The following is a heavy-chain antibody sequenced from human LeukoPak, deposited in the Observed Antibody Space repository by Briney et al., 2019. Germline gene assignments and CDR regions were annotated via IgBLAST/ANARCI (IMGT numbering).Heavy chain of an antibody. CDR3: ARDLGGYDSWVSDY. D-gene: IGHD5-12*01. Sequence: VASVKVSCKASGYTFTSCGISWVRQAPGQGLEWMGWISAYNGNTNYAQKLQGRVTMTTDTSTSTAYMELRSLRSDDTAVYYCARDLGGYDSWVSDYWGQGTLVTVSS. CDR1: GYTFTSCG. CDR2: ISAYNGNT. J-gene: IGHJ4*02. V-gene: IGHV1-18*01.